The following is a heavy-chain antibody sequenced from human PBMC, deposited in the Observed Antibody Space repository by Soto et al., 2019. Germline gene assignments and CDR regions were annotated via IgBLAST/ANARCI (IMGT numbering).Heavy chain of an antibody. CDR3: AKGLGGSVSLTPRVDF. V-gene: IGHV3-23*01. D-gene: IGHD3-10*01. J-gene: IGHJ4*02. CDR2: ISGGGDTT. Sequence: EVQLLESGGGLVQPGGSLRLSCAASGFTFNNYAMTWVRQAPGKGLEWVSAISGGGDTTSYADSVKGRFTVSRDGSKNTLYLQMSSLRAEDTALYYCAKGLGGSVSLTPRVDFWGQGTLVTVSS. CDR1: GFTFNNYA.